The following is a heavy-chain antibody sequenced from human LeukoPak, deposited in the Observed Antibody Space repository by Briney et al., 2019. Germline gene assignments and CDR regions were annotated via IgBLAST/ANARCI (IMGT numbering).Heavy chain of an antibody. D-gene: IGHD6-19*01. CDR3: AIISGWYFDPTDY. CDR2: ISGSGGST. J-gene: IGHJ4*02. V-gene: IGHV3-23*01. CDR1: GFTFSSYA. Sequence: PGGSLRLSCAASGFTFSSYAMSWVRQAPGKGLEWVSAISGSGGSTYYADSVKGRFTISRDNSENTLYLQMNSLRAEDTAVYYCAIISGWYFDPTDYWGQGTLVTVSS.